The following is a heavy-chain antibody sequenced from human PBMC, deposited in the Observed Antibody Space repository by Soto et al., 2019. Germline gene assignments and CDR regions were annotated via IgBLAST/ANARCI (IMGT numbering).Heavy chain of an antibody. D-gene: IGHD6-13*01. CDR3: SRDAIWQQLPD. CDR1: GFSFGTTG. CDR2: IGFDGRSI. J-gene: IGHJ4*02. Sequence: GGSLRLSCVASGFSFGTTGIHWVRQAPGKGREWVAVIGFDGRSIFYGDSVKGRFTVSRDNSKNTAFLQMDSLRPGDTGVYYCSRDAIWQQLPDWGQGTLVTVSS. V-gene: IGHV3-30*03.